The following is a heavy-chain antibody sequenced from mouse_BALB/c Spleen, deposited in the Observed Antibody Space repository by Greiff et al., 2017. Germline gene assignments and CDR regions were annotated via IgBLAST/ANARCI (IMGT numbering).Heavy chain of an antibody. V-gene: IGHV1-11*01. D-gene: IGHD1-1*02. CDR1: GYTFTDHI. Sequence: QVQLQQSGAELASPGASVTLSCKASGYTFTDHIMNWVKKRPGQGLAWIGRIYTVSGETYYNQKFMGKATFSVDRSSSTVYMVLNSLTSEDPAVYYCGMGITVAYAMDYWGQGTSVTVSS. J-gene: IGHJ4*01. CDR2: IYTVSGET. CDR3: GMGITVAYAMDY.